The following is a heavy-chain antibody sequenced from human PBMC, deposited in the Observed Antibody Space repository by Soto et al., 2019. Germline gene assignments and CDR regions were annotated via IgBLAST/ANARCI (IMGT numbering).Heavy chain of an antibody. J-gene: IGHJ4*02. CDR2: ISGGGDTT. D-gene: IGHD3-10*01. Sequence: EVQLLESGGGLVQPGGSLRLSCAASGFTFNNYAMTWVRQAPGKGLEWVSAISGGGDTTSYADSVQGRFTVSRDGSKNTLYLQMSSLRAEDTALYYSAKGRGGSGSLTPRVDFWGQGTLVTVSS. CDR1: GFTFNNYA. V-gene: IGHV3-23*01. CDR3: AKGRGGSGSLTPRVDF.